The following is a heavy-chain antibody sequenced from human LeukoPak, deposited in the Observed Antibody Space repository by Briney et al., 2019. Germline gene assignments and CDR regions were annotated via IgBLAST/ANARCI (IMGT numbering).Heavy chain of an antibody. Sequence: GGSLRLSCAVSGFTFSDYSMSWVRQVPGKGLEWVSGIGRVGYTYYADSVKGRFTISRDNSKNTVYLQMNSLRAEDTAIYYCVKDRPCDGCMPMDAWGQGTTVTV. J-gene: IGHJ6*02. V-gene: IGHV3-23*01. CDR1: GFTFSDYS. CDR2: IGRVGYT. D-gene: IGHD5-24*01. CDR3: VKDRPCDGCMPMDA.